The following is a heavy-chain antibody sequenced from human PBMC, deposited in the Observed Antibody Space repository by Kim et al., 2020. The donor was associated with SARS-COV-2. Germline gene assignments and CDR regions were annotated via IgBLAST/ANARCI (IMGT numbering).Heavy chain of an antibody. J-gene: IGHJ4*01. D-gene: IGHD1-26*01. CDR2: VSAAGLRT. CDR1: GYTFSSYA. CDR3: AKGQSGTRQERYSDY. Sequence: GGSLRLSCAASGYTFSSYAMTWVRQAPGKGLEWVAAVSAAGLRTYYADSLKGRFTISRDNSKNTVNLQMNSLRPEDSAVYYCAKGQSGTRQERYSDYRG. V-gene: IGHV3-23*01.